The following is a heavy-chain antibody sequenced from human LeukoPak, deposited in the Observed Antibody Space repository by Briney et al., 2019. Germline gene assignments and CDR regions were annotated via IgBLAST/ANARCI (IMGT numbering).Heavy chain of an antibody. Sequence: SETLSLTCTVSGGSISSGDSYWSWIRQPPGKGLEWIGSIYYSGNTYYNPSLKSRVSISVDTSKDQFSLKLTSVTAADTAVYYCARAGQYYYDSAGYFPDYWGQGTLVTVSS. J-gene: IGHJ4*02. V-gene: IGHV4-30-4*01. CDR2: IYYSGNT. CDR1: GGSISSGDSY. D-gene: IGHD3-22*01. CDR3: ARAGQYYYDSAGYFPDY.